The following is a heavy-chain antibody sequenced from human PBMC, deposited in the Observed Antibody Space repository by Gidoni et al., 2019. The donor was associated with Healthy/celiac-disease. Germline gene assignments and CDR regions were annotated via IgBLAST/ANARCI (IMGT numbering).Heavy chain of an antibody. V-gene: IGHV3-23*01. CDR1: GFPFSSYA. CDR2: ISGSGGST. D-gene: IGHD3-22*01. Sequence: EVQLLESGGGLVQPGGSLRLSCAASGFPFSSYAMRWVRQAPGKGLGWVSAISGSGGSTYYADSVKGRFTISRDNSKNTLYLQMNSLRAEDTAVYYCAKVASYYDSSGYYGEAYYFDYWGQGTLVTVSS. CDR3: AKVASYYDSSGYYGEAYYFDY. J-gene: IGHJ4*02.